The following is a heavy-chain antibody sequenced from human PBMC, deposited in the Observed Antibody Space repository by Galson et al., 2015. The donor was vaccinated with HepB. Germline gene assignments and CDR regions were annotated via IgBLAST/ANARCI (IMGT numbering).Heavy chain of an antibody. D-gene: IGHD1-1*01. Sequence: SLRLSCAASGFIFSGYRMHWVRQAPGKGLVWVSRINSGAMSLDYADSVKGRFIISRDDAKNTVHLQMDNLRVEDTAVYFCARDGGNDGHDWYLDLWGRGTLVTVSS. V-gene: IGHV3-74*01. CDR1: GFIFSGYR. J-gene: IGHJ2*01. CDR3: ARDGGNDGHDWYLDL. CDR2: INSGAMSL.